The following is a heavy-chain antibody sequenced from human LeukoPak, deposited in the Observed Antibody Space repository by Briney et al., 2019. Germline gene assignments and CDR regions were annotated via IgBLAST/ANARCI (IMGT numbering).Heavy chain of an antibody. V-gene: IGHV3-9*01. J-gene: IGHJ4*02. Sequence: SLRLSCAASGFNFDDYAMHWVRQAPGKGLEWVSGITWDGDSLDYADSVRGRFIISRDDAKNSLYLQMNSLRTEDTALYFCVKDISGGIYWGQGILVTVSS. CDR1: GFNFDDYA. D-gene: IGHD3-16*01. CDR2: ITWDGDSL. CDR3: VKDISGGIY.